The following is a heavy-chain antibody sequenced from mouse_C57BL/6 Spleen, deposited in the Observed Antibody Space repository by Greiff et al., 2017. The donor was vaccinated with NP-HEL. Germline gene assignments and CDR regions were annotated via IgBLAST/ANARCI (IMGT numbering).Heavy chain of an antibody. J-gene: IGHJ3*01. CDR2: IYPGSGNT. Sequence: QVQLQQSGAELVRPGASVKLSCKASGYTFTDYYINWVKQRPGPGLEWIARIYPGSGNTYSNEKFKGKATLTVDKSSSTAYMQLSSLTSEDSAVYFCARGGDYDAWFAYWGQGTLVTVSA. D-gene: IGHD2-4*01. CDR3: ARGGDYDAWFAY. V-gene: IGHV1-76*01. CDR1: GYTFTDYY.